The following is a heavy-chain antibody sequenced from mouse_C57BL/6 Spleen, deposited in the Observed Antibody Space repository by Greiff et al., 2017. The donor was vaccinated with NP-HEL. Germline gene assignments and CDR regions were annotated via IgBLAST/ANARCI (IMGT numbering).Heavy chain of an antibody. CDR1: GYSFTGYY. CDR3: ARWRDYYGSSPNWYFDV. Sequence: VQLQQSGPELVKPGASVKISCKASGYSFTGYYMNWVKQSPEKSLEWIGEINPSTGGTTYNQKFKAKATLTVDKSSSTAYMQLKSLTSEDSAVYYCARWRDYYGSSPNWYFDVWGTGTTVTVSS. V-gene: IGHV1-42*01. D-gene: IGHD1-1*01. J-gene: IGHJ1*03. CDR2: INPSTGGT.